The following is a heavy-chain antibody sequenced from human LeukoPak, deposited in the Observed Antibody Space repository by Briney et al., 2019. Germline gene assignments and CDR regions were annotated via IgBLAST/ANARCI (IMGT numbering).Heavy chain of an antibody. D-gene: IGHD1-26*01. CDR1: GFTFSSYG. CDR3: ANLDRGSSPFDY. CDR2: IRYDGSNK. Sequence: GGSLRLSCAASGFTFSSYGMHWVRQAPGKGLEWVAFIRYDGSNKYYADSVKGRFTISRDNSKNTLYLQMNSLRAEDTAVYYCANLDRGSSPFDYWGQGTLVTVSS. V-gene: IGHV3-30*02. J-gene: IGHJ4*02.